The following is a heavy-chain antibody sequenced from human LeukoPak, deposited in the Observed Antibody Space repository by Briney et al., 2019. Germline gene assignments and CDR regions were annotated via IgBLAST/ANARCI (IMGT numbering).Heavy chain of an antibody. CDR2: ISSSSSYI. V-gene: IGHV3-21*01. CDR3: ARDPPSYGL. Sequence: SGGSLRLSCAASGFTFSSYNVNWVRQAPGKGLEWVSSISSSSSYIYYADSVKGRFTISRDNAKNSLFLQMISLRAEDTAVYYCARDPPSYGLWGQGTLVTVSS. D-gene: IGHD5-18*01. J-gene: IGHJ4*02. CDR1: GFTFSSYN.